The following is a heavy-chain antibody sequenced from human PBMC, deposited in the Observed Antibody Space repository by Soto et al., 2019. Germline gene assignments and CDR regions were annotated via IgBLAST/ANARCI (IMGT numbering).Heavy chain of an antibody. Sequence: EVHLLGSGGDLVKPGGSLRLSCAVSGFTFNNFAMSWVRQSPGKGLEWVSTISNDGDLRHYAESVKGRFTISRDNSKSSLFRQMNSLRAEDTALYFCAKVRQRFLDILTGATNFDSWGQGTVVTVSS. V-gene: IGHV3-23*01. J-gene: IGHJ4*02. D-gene: IGHD3-9*01. CDR1: GFTFNNFA. CDR2: ISNDGDLR. CDR3: AKVRQRFLDILTGATNFDS.